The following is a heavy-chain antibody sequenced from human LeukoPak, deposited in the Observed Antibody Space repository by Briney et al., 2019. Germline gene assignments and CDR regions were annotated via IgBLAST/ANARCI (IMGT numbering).Heavy chain of an antibody. D-gene: IGHD6-13*01. CDR3: ARDPYSSSWYVGTGYYYYYGMDV. J-gene: IGHJ6*02. CDR1: GYTFTSYG. V-gene: IGHV1-18*01. Sequence: ASVKVSCKASGYTFTSYGISWVRQAPGQGLEWMGWISAYNGKTNYAQKLQGRVTMTTDTSTSTAYMELRSLRSDDTAVYYCARDPYSSSWYVGTGYYYYYGMDVWGQGTTVTVSS. CDR2: ISAYNGKT.